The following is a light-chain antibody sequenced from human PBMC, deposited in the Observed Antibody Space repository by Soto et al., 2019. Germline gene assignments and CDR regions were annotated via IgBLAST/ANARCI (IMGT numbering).Light chain of an antibody. J-gene: IGKJ4*01. Sequence: DIALTQSPATLSLSPGERATLSCRASQSVSSYLAWYQQKPGQAPRLLIYDASNRATGIPARFSGSGSGTDFTLTISSLEPEDFAVYYCQQRSNWPLTFGGGTKVDIK. CDR3: QQRSNWPLT. CDR1: QSVSSY. CDR2: DAS. V-gene: IGKV3-11*01.